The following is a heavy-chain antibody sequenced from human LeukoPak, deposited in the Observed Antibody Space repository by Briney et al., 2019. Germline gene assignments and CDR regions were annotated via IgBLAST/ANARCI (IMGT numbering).Heavy chain of an antibody. Sequence: PGGSLRLSCVASGFTFTNAWMSWIRQAPGKGLEWVAFIRYDGSNKYYADSVKGRFTISRDNSKNTLYLQMNSLRAEDTAVYYCAKRGVVVVPAYYYYMDVWGKGTTVTISS. CDR2: IRYDGSNK. D-gene: IGHD2-2*01. CDR3: AKRGVVVVPAYYYYMDV. J-gene: IGHJ6*03. V-gene: IGHV3-30*02. CDR1: GFTFTNAW.